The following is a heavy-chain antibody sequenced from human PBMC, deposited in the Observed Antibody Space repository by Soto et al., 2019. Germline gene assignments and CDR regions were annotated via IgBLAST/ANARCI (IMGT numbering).Heavy chain of an antibody. CDR3: ARDYYRFNSGYGFSMDV. J-gene: IGHJ6*02. V-gene: IGHV3-30-3*01. D-gene: IGHD5-12*01. CDR1: GFTFSSYA. Sequence: QVQLVESGGGVVQPGRSLRLSCAASGFTFSSYAMHWVRQAPGKGLEWVAVISYDGSNKYYADSVKGRFTISRDNSKNTLYLQMNSLRAEDTAVYYCARDYYRFNSGYGFSMDVWGQRTTVTVSS. CDR2: ISYDGSNK.